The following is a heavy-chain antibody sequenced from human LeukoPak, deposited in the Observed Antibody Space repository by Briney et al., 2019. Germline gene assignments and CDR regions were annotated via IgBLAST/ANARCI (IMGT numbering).Heavy chain of an antibody. CDR2: IRYDGSNK. V-gene: IGHV3-30*02. J-gene: IGHJ4*02. D-gene: IGHD5-18*01. Sequence: GGSLRLSCAASGFTFSSYEMNWVRQAPGKGLEWVAFIRYDGSNKYYADSVKGRFTISRDNSKNTLYLQMNSLRAEDTAVYYCAKSPWIRTVKTYFDYWGQGTLVTVSS. CDR1: GFTFSSYE. CDR3: AKSPWIRTVKTYFDY.